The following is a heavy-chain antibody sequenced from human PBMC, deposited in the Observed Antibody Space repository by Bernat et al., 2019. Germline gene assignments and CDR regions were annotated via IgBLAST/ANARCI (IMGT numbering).Heavy chain of an antibody. V-gene: IGHV2-26*01. D-gene: IGHD6-19*01. CDR3: ARSAVATYYYYYYMDV. Sequence: QVTLKESGPVLVKPTETLTLTCTVSGFSLSNARMGVNWIRQPPGKALEWLAHIFSNDEKSYSTSLKSRLTISKDTSKSQVVLTMTNMGPVDTATYYCARSAVATYYYYYYMDVWGKGTTVTVSS. J-gene: IGHJ6*03. CDR2: IFSNDEK. CDR1: GFSLSNARMG.